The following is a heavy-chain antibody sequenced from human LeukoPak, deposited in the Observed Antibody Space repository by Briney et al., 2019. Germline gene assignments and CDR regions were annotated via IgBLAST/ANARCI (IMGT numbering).Heavy chain of an antibody. J-gene: IGHJ6*03. CDR1: GFTFSSYA. V-gene: IGHV3-23*01. Sequence: GGSLRLSCVDSGFTFSSYAMSWVRQAPGKGLEWVSGISGDGDSTYNADSVKGRFTISSDNSKNTLYLQMNSLRAEDTAVYYCAKDGVGGYAYGDYYYYYMDVWGNGTTVTVSS. CDR3: AKDGVGGYAYGDYYYYYMDV. CDR2: ISGDGDST. D-gene: IGHD5-18*01.